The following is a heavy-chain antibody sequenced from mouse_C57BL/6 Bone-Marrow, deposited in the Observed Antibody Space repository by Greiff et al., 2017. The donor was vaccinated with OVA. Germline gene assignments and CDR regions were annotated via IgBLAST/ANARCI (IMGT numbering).Heavy chain of an antibody. V-gene: IGHV5-9-1*02. D-gene: IGHD2-4*01. Sequence: EVKLVESGEGLVKPGGSLKLSCAASGFTFSSYAMSWVRQTPEQRLEWVAYISSGGDYIYYADTVKGRFTISRDNARNTLYLQMSSLKSEDTAMYYCTRDQVYYDYDGDLSMDYWGQGTSVTVSS. CDR1: GFTFSSYA. CDR2: ISSGGDYI. J-gene: IGHJ4*01. CDR3: TRDQVYYDYDGDLSMDY.